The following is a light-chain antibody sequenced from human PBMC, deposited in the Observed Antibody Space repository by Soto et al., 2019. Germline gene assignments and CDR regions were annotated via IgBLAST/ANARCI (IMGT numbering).Light chain of an antibody. CDR3: QQTYSTPIT. Sequence: DIQMTQSPSSLSASVGDRVTITCRASQSISNSLNWYQQKPGKAPKVLIYTTGTLQVGVPLRFSGSGSGTDFTLTISSLQPEDFATYYCQQTYSTPITFGQGTRLEIK. V-gene: IGKV1-39*01. CDR2: TTG. CDR1: QSISNS. J-gene: IGKJ5*01.